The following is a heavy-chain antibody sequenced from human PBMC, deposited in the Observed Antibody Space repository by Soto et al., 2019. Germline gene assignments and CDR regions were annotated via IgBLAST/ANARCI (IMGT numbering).Heavy chain of an antibody. D-gene: IGHD4-17*01. V-gene: IGHV3-23*01. CDR2: ITGGGGGRT. Sequence: SLRLSCAASGFTFTNYAMNWVRQAPGKGLEWVSTITGGGGGRTNYADSVKGRFTISRDNSKNTLYLQVNSLRAEDTAVYYCAKGGTTVTMRGVLNYWGQGTLVTVSS. CDR1: GFTFTNYA. CDR3: AKGGTTVTMRGVLNY. J-gene: IGHJ4*02.